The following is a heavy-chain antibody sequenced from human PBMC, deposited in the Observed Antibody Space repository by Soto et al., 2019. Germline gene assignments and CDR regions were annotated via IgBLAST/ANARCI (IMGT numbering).Heavy chain of an antibody. CDR3: AKDLSAFPPSDAFDI. CDR1: GFTSSSYA. CDR2: ISGSGGST. D-gene: IGHD2-2*01. V-gene: IGHV3-23*01. Sequence: PGGSLRLSCAASGFTSSSYAMSWVRQAPVKGLEWVSAISGSGGSTYYADSVKGRFTISRDNSKNTLYLQMNSLRAEDTAVYYCAKDLSAFPPSDAFDIWGQGTMVTVSS. J-gene: IGHJ3*02.